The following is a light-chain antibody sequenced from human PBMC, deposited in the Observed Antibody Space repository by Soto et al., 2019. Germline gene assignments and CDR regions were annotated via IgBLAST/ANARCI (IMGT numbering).Light chain of an antibody. CDR2: TNN. J-gene: IGLJ1*01. CDR1: GSNIGSNT. V-gene: IGLV1-44*01. CDR3: ATWDDSLNGYV. Sequence: QPVLTQTPSASGTPGQRITISCSGSGSNIGSNTVTWYQQLPRTAPKLLIYTNNQRPSGVPDRFSGSKSGTSASLAIRGLQSGDEADYYCATWDDSLNGYVFGTGTKLTVL.